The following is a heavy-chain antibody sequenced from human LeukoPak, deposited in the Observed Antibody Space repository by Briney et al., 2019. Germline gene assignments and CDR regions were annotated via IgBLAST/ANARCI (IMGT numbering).Heavy chain of an antibody. CDR3: ARSNQAGDY. Sequence: GGSLTLSCAASGFTFSSYWVRWVRHVPGKGRVWVSRINPGGSSTVYADSVKGRFTISRENAKNTLYLQVDSERAEDTGIYYCARSNQAGDYWGQGTLVTVSS. CDR1: GFTFSSYW. V-gene: IGHV3-74*01. D-gene: IGHD1-14*01. J-gene: IGHJ4*02. CDR2: INPGGSST.